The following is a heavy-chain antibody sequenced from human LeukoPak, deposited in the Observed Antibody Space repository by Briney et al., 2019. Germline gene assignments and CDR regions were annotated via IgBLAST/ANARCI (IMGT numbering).Heavy chain of an antibody. V-gene: IGHV4-59*01. CDR2: IHYSGST. J-gene: IGHJ4*02. Sequence: SETLSLTCTVSGGSITSYYSNWIRQPPGKGLEWIGYIHYSGSTDYNPSLKSRVTISVDTSKNQFSLNLRSVTAADTAVYYCARDKVPGDYWGQGTLVTVSS. CDR1: GGSITSYY. CDR3: ARDKVPGDY.